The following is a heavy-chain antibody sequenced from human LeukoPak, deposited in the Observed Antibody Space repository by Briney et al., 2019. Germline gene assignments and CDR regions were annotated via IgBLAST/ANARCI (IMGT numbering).Heavy chain of an antibody. J-gene: IGHJ3*02. V-gene: IGHV1-24*01. D-gene: IGHD1-26*01. Sequence: ASVKVSCKVSGYTLTELSMHWVRQAPGKGLEWMGGFDPEDGETIYAQKFQGRVTMTEDTSTDTAYMELSSLRSEDTAVYYCATDRGQSGSYYLAFDIWCQGTMVTVSS. CDR3: ATDRGQSGSYYLAFDI. CDR1: GYTLTELS. CDR2: FDPEDGET.